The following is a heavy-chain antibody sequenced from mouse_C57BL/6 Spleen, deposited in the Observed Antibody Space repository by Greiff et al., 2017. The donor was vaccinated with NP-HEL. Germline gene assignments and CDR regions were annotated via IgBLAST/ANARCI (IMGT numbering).Heavy chain of an antibody. CDR3: AREGIYYDYDVAWFAY. Sequence: QVQLQQSGPELVKPGASVKISCKASGYTFTDYYINWVKQRPGQGLEWIGWIYPGSGNTKYNEKFKGKATLTVDTSSSTAYMQLSSLTSEDSAVYFCAREGIYYDYDVAWFAYWGQGTLVTVSA. CDR2: IYPGSGNT. J-gene: IGHJ3*01. V-gene: IGHV1-84*01. CDR1: GYTFTDYY. D-gene: IGHD2-4*01.